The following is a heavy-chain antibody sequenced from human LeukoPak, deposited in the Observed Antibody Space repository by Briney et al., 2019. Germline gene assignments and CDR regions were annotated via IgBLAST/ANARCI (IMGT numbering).Heavy chain of an antibody. CDR2: LHYSGST. CDR3: ARRYPSVRGVNLRPQEVRKYYFDY. CDR1: GGSVSSFY. Sequence: SETLSLICSVSGGSVSSFYWSWIRQAPGKGLEWIAYLHYSGSTNYNPSLKSRVTMSADTSKKHFSLKLSSVTAADTAVYYCARRYPSVRGVNLRPQEVRKYYFDYWGQGNLVTVSS. D-gene: IGHD3-10*01. V-gene: IGHV4-59*02. J-gene: IGHJ4*02.